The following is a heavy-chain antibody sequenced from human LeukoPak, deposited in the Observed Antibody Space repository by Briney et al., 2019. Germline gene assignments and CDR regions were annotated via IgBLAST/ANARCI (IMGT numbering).Heavy chain of an antibody. J-gene: IGHJ4*02. V-gene: IGHV3-21*01. CDR1: GFTFSSYS. CDR3: AGNWGSYRRFDY. D-gene: IGHD3-16*02. Sequence: GGSLRLSCAASGFTFSSYSMNWVRQAPGKGLEWVSSISSSSSYIYYADSVKGRFTISRDNAKNSLYLQMNSLRAEDTAVYYCAGNWGSYRRFDYWGQGTLVTVSS. CDR2: ISSSSSYI.